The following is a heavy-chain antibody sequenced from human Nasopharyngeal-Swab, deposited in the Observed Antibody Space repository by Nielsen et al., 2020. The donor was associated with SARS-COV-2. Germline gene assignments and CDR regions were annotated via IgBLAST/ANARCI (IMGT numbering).Heavy chain of an antibody. CDR2: IFPGDSDT. D-gene: IGHD1-26*01. CDR1: GYRFTDYW. Sequence: GSLRLSCATSGYRFTDYWIAWVRQAPGKGLECMGTIFPGDSDTRYSPSFEGRVTISADQSITTAYLHWTSLKASDTAKYYCAIGAAVGTLFHGMDVWGQGTMVTVSS. CDR3: AIGAAVGTLFHGMDV. J-gene: IGHJ6*02. V-gene: IGHV5-51*01.